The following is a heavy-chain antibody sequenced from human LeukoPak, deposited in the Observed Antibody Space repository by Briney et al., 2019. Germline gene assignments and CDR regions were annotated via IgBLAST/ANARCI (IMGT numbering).Heavy chain of an antibody. CDR1: GFTFSSYA. CDR2: ISYDGSNK. CDR3: ASGGIAARKEDY. Sequence: PGGSLRLSCAASGFTFSSYAMHWVRQAPGKGLEWVAVISYDGSNKYYADSVKGRFTISRDNSKNTLYLQMNSLRAEDTAVYYCASGGIAARKEDYWGQGTLVTVSS. V-gene: IGHV3-30-3*01. D-gene: IGHD6-6*01. J-gene: IGHJ4*02.